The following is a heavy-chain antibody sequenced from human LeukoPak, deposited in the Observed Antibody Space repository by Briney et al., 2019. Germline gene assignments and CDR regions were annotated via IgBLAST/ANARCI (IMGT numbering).Heavy chain of an antibody. CDR3: ARNPLYCSSTSCYVDY. CDR2: IIPIFGTA. V-gene: IGHV1-69*06. CDR1: GGTFSSYA. D-gene: IGHD2-2*01. Sequence: GASVKVSCKASGGTFSSYAISWVRQAPGQGLEWMGGIIPIFGTANYAQKFQGRVTITADKSTSTAYMELSSLRSEDTAVYYCARNPLYCSSTSCYVDYWGQGTLVTVSS. J-gene: IGHJ4*02.